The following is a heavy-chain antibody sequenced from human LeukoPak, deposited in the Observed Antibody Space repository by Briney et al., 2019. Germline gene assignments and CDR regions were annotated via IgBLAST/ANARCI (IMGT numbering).Heavy chain of an antibody. D-gene: IGHD4-23*01. CDR2: ISWNSGSI. CDR3: AKDSTRQYGGNSGLFDY. V-gene: IGHV3-9*01. Sequence: GGSLRLSCAASGFTFDDYAMHWVRQAPGKGLEWVSGISWNSGSIGYADSVKGRFTISRDNAKNSLYLQMNSLRAGDTALYYCAKDSTRQYGGNSGLFDYWGQGTLVTVSS. CDR1: GFTFDDYA. J-gene: IGHJ4*02.